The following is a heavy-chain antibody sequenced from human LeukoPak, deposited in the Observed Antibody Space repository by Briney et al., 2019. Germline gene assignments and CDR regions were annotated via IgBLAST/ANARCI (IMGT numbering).Heavy chain of an antibody. V-gene: IGHV4-59*11. D-gene: IGHD4-17*01. J-gene: IGHJ3*02. Sequence: SETLSLTCAVSGDSFSSHYWTWIRQPPGRGLEWIGYISYIGTTNYNPSLKSRVTISIDTSKNQFSLKLSSVTTADTAVYYCARDLVTVTKGFDIWGLGTMVRVPS. CDR3: ARDLVTVTKGFDI. CDR2: ISYIGTT. CDR1: GDSFSSHY.